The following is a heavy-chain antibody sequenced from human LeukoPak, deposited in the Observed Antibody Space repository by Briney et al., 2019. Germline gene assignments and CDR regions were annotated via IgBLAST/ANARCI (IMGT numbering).Heavy chain of an antibody. Sequence: PGGSLRLSSAASGFTFSSYAMTWVRQAPAKGLEWVSGISGSGESTYYADSVKGRFTISRDNSKNTVFLQMNRLTAEDTAIYYCAKGNRFGSGSYSEYWGQGTLVTVST. V-gene: IGHV3-23*01. CDR2: ISGSGEST. CDR1: GFTFSSYA. CDR3: AKGNRFGSGSYSEY. J-gene: IGHJ4*02. D-gene: IGHD3-10*01.